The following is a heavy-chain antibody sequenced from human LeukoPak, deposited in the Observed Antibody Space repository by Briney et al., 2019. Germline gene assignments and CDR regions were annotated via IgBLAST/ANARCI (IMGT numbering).Heavy chain of an antibody. J-gene: IGHJ4*02. D-gene: IGHD1-26*01. CDR1: GFTFSSYA. CDR3: AKGPYSESYSDY. CDR2: ISGSGAST. V-gene: IGHV3-23*01. Sequence: GGSLRLSCAASGFTFSSYAMSWVRQAPGKGLEWVSTISGSGASTYYADSVKGRSTISRDNSKNTLYLQMNSLRAEDTAIYYCAKGPYSESYSDYWGQGTLVTVSS.